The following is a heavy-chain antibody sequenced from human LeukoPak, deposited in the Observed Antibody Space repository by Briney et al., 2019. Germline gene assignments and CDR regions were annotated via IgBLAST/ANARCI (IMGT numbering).Heavy chain of an antibody. CDR3: ARSGSGSFYGMDV. J-gene: IGHJ6*02. CDR1: GFTFSSYS. Sequence: PGGSLRLSCAASGFTFSSYSMNWVRQAPGKGLEWVSSISSSSSYIYYADSVKGRFTISRDNAKNSLYLQMNSLRAEDTAVYYCARSGSGSFYGMDVWGQGTTVTVSS. V-gene: IGHV3-21*01. CDR2: ISSSSSYI. D-gene: IGHD3-10*01.